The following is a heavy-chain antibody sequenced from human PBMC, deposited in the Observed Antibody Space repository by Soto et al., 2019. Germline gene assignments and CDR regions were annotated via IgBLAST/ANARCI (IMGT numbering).Heavy chain of an antibody. J-gene: IGHJ5*02. CDR2: ISNSGGST. V-gene: IGHV3-23*01. CDR3: AKASSGWKFDP. CDR1: GFTFSSYA. D-gene: IGHD6-19*01. Sequence: GESLKISCAASGFTFSSYAMSWVRQAPGKGLEWVSAISNSGGSTYYADSVKGRFTISRDNSKNTLYLQMNSLRAEDTAVYYCAKASSGWKFDPWGQGTLVTVSS.